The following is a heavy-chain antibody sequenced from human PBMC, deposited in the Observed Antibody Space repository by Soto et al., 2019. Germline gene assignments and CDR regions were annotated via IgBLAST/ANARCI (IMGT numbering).Heavy chain of an antibody. CDR1: GFTFSNYW. V-gene: IGHV3-7*01. CDR3: ARDLFDY. Sequence: EVQLVESGGGLVQPGGSLRLSCAASGFTFSNYWMNWVRQAPGKGLEWVANINEDGSEKYYVDSAKGRFTISRDNAKNSLYLQMSSLRADGTAVYYCARDLFDYWGQGTLVTVSS. CDR2: INEDGSEK. J-gene: IGHJ4*02.